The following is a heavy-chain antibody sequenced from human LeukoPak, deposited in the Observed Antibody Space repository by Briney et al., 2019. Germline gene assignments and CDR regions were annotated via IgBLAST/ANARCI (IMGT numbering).Heavy chain of an antibody. Sequence: SETLSLTCAVYGGSFSGYYWSWIRQPPGKGLEWFGEINHSGSTNDHPSLKRGVTISVDTSKNQFSLKLSSVTAADTAVYYCARGLRTLIAARPSAFDIWGQGTMVTVSS. V-gene: IGHV4-34*01. D-gene: IGHD6-6*01. J-gene: IGHJ3*02. CDR2: INHSGST. CDR1: GGSFSGYY. CDR3: ARGLRTLIAARPSAFDI.